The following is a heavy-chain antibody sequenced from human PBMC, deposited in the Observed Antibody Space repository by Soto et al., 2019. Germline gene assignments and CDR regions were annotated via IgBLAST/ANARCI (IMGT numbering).Heavy chain of an antibody. CDR3: AKDLLGPGRAYGMDV. V-gene: IGHV3-30*18. CDR1: GFTFSSYG. J-gene: IGHJ6*02. Sequence: QVQLVESGGGVVQPGRSLRLSCAASGFTFSSYGMHWVRQAPGKGLEWVAVISYDGSNKYYADSVKGRFTISRDNSKNTLDLQMNSLRAEDTAVYYCAKDLLGPGRAYGMDVWGQGTTGTVSS. D-gene: IGHD7-27*01. CDR2: ISYDGSNK.